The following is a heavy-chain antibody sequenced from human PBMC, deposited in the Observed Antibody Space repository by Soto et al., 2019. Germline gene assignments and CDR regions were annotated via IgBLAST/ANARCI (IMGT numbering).Heavy chain of an antibody. D-gene: IGHD3-9*01. J-gene: IGHJ4*02. V-gene: IGHV3-43*01. CDR2: ISWDGGIT. CDR1: GFPFDAYT. Sequence: GGSLRLSCAASGFPFDAYTMHWVRQAPGKGLEWVSLISWDGGITNYVDSVKGRFTISRDNSKNSLYLQMNSLRTEDTAFYYCAKARYDILTGRKRYFDSWGQGTLVTVSS. CDR3: AKARYDILTGRKRYFDS.